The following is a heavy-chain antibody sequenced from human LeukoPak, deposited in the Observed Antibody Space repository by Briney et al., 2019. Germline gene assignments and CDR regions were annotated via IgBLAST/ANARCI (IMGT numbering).Heavy chain of an antibody. CDR1: GFTFSSYG. CDR2: ISYDGSNK. Sequence: GGSLRLSCAASGFTFSSYGMHWVRQAPGKGLEWVAVISYDGSNKYYADSVKGRFTISRDNSKNTLYLQMNSLRAEDTAVYYCAKERLENSSGWYGNYYYYYYMDVWGKGTTVTVSS. CDR3: AKERLENSSGWYGNYYYYYYMDV. J-gene: IGHJ6*03. V-gene: IGHV3-30*18. D-gene: IGHD6-19*01.